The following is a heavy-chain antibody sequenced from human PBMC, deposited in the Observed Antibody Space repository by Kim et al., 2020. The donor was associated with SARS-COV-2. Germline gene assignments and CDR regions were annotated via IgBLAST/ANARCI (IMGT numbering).Heavy chain of an antibody. J-gene: IGHJ6*02. CDR2: IYPGDSDT. Sequence: GESLKISCKGSGYSFTSYWIGWVRQMPGKGLEWMGIIYPGDSDTRYSPSFQGQVTISADKSISTAYLQWSSLKASDTAMYYCARITSCSSTSCYAGVNYYGMDVWGQGTTVTVSS. CDR1: GYSFTSYW. V-gene: IGHV5-51*01. CDR3: ARITSCSSTSCYAGVNYYGMDV. D-gene: IGHD2-2*01.